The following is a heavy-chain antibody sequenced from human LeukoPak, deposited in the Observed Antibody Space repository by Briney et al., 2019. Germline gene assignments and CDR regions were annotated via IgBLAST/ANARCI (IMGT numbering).Heavy chain of an antibody. CDR2: IRSKANTYAT. CDR3: TRHNYYEDGFDY. V-gene: IGHV3-73*01. CDR1: GFTFSGSA. Sequence: GGSLKLSCAASGFTFSGSAMLWVRQVSGKGLEWVGRIRSKANTYATAYAAPVRGRFIISRDDSKNTAYLQMNSLKTEDTAVYYCTRHNYYEDGFDYWGQGTLVTVSS. D-gene: IGHD3-22*01. J-gene: IGHJ4*02.